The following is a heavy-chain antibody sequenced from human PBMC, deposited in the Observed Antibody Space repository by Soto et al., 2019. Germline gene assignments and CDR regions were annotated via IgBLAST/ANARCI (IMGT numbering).Heavy chain of an antibody. CDR2: IIPIFGTA. D-gene: IGHD2-15*01. CDR3: ARSVAYGSGGSCYLLYYYYDGMDV. Sequence: QVQLVQSGAEVKKPGSSVKVSCTASGGTFSSYAISWVRQAPGQGLEWMGGIIPIFGTANYAQKVQGRVTITADESTSTAGMELSSLRSEDTAVYYFARSVAYGSGGSCYLLYYYYDGMDVWGQGTTVAVCS. CDR1: GGTFSSYA. V-gene: IGHV1-69*12. J-gene: IGHJ6*02.